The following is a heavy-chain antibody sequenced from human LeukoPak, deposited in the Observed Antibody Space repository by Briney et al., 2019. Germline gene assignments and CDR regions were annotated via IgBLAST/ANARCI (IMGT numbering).Heavy chain of an antibody. V-gene: IGHV3-30*04. CDR2: ISYDGSNK. CDR1: GFPFSSYA. Sequence: RSLSLSFPASGFPFSSYAIHWVRQAPGKGLEWVAVISYDGSNKYYADSVKGRFTISRDNSKNTLYLQMNSLRAEDTAVYYCAREGSSSSFDYWGQGTLVTVCS. J-gene: IGHJ4*02. D-gene: IGHD6-6*01. CDR3: AREGSSSSFDY.